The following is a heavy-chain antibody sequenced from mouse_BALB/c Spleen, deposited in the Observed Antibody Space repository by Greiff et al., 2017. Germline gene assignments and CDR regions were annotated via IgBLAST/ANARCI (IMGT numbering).Heavy chain of an antibody. Sequence: EVKVVESGPSLVKPSQTLSLTCSVTGDSITSGYWNWIRKFPGNKLEYMGYISYSGSTYYNPSLKSRISITRDTSKNQYYLQLNSVTTEDTATYYCASYGYDGDTFAYWGQGTLVTVSA. D-gene: IGHD2-2*01. CDR1: GDSITSGY. V-gene: IGHV3-8*02. CDR2: ISYSGST. CDR3: ASYGYDGDTFAY. J-gene: IGHJ3*01.